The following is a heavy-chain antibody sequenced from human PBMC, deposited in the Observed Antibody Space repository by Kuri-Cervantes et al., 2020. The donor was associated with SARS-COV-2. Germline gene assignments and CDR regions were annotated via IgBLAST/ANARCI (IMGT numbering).Heavy chain of an antibody. CDR3: ARVSQVSGGAFDI. CDR2: IRYDGSNK. J-gene: IGHJ3*02. CDR1: GFTFSSYG. V-gene: IGHV3-30*02. D-gene: IGHD6-25*01. Sequence: GGSLRLSCAASGFTFSSYGMHWVRQAPGKGLEWVAFIRYDGSNKYYADSVKGRFTISRDNSKNTLYLQMNSLRAEDTAVYYCARVSQVSGGAFDIWGQGAMVTVSS.